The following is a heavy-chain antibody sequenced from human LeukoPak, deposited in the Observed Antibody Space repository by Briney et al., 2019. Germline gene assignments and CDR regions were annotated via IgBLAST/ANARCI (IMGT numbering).Heavy chain of an antibody. V-gene: IGHV4-38-2*02. CDR2: IYNSGTT. J-gene: IGHJ5*02. Sequence: SETLSLTCTVSGFSISSGYYWGWIRQSPGKGLEWIGSIYNSGTTYYNPSLKSRVTISVDTSKNQFSLKLTSVTAADTAVYYCARCGSGWGGYVMPWGQGTPVTVSS. D-gene: IGHD5-12*01. CDR3: ARCGSGWGGYVMP. CDR1: GFSISSGYY.